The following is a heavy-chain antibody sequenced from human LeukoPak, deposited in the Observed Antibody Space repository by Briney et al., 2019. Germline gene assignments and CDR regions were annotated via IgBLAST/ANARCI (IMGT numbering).Heavy chain of an antibody. CDR3: ARVFRPSLTVFIIRGAFDI. J-gene: IGHJ3*02. D-gene: IGHD3-3*01. Sequence: GGSLRLSCAASGFTFSSYSMNWVRQAPGKGLEWVSSISSSSSYIYYADSVKGRFTISRDNAKNSLYLQMNSLRAEDTAVYYCARVFRPSLTVFIIRGAFDIWGQGTMVTVSS. CDR2: ISSSSSYI. CDR1: GFTFSSYS. V-gene: IGHV3-21*01.